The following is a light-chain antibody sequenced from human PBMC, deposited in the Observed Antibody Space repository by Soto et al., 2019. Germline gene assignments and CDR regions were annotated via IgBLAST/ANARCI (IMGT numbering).Light chain of an antibody. CDR1: QSLLHSTGYNF. CDR3: LQALQTPYT. V-gene: IGKV2-28*01. J-gene: IGKJ2*01. Sequence: DILLTQSPLSLPVTPGEPASISCRSSQSLLHSTGYNFLDWYLQRPGQSPQLLIYLGSNRASGVPDRFHGSGSGTDFTLTITRVEAEEVGIYYCLQALQTPYTFGQGTKLDIK. CDR2: LGS.